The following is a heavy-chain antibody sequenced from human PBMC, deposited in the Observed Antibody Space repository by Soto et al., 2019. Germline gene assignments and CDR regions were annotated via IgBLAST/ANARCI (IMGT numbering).Heavy chain of an antibody. V-gene: IGHV2-5*02. CDR3: AHRIRRTVFGLVTTTAIYFDF. CDR2: IYWDDDK. J-gene: IGHJ4*02. CDR1: GFSLTPSGVG. D-gene: IGHD3-3*01. Sequence: KESGPTVVKPAETLTLTCTFSGFSLTPSGVGVGWIRQSPGKAPEWLALIYWDDDKRYSASLKSRLTITKDTSKNQVVLTMASVDPADTATYYCAHRIRRTVFGLVTTTAIYFDFWGQGTPVVVSS.